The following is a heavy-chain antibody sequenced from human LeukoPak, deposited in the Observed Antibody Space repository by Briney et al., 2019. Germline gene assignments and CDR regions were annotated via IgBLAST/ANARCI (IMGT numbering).Heavy chain of an antibody. CDR3: ASYFHYGDYASLWY. D-gene: IGHD4-17*01. J-gene: IGHJ4*02. CDR2: ISENGEST. V-gene: IGHV3-23*01. CDR1: GLTFNTYA. Sequence: GGSLRLSCAASGLTFNTYAMSWVRQAPGKGLEWVSSISENGESTYYADSVKGRFTISRDNSRNTLYLQMNSLRAEDTAVYYCASYFHYGDYASLWYWGQGTLVTVPS.